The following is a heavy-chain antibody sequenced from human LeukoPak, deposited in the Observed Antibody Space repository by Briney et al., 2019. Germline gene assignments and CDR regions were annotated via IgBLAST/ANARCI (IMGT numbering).Heavy chain of an antibody. CDR2: IKQDGSEK. D-gene: IGHD3-3*01. Sequence: PGGSLRLSCAASGSTFSNYWMSWVRQAPGKGLEWVANIKQDGSEKYYVNSVKGRFTISRDNAKNSLYLQMNSLRAEDTALYHCARGITTLNYDFWSGLPVEGPWFDPWGQGTLVTVSS. CDR3: ARGITTLNYDFWSGLPVEGPWFDP. J-gene: IGHJ5*02. CDR1: GSTFSNYW. V-gene: IGHV3-7*03.